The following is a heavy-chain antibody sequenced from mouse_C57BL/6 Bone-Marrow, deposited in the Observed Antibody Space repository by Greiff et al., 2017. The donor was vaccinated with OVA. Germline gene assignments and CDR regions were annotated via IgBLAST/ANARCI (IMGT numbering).Heavy chain of an antibody. V-gene: IGHV5-17*01. CDR3: AREGLDI. Sequence: EVHLVESGGGLVKPGGSLKLSCAASGFTFSDYGMHWVRQAPEKGLEWVAYISSGSSTIYYADTVKGRFTISRDNAKNTLYLQMTSLRAEDTAMYYCAREGLDIWGTGTTVTVSS. J-gene: IGHJ1*03. CDR2: ISSGSSTI. CDR1: GFTFSDYG. D-gene: IGHD2-13*01.